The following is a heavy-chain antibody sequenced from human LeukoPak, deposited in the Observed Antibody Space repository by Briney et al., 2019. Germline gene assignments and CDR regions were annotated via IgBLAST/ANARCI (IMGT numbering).Heavy chain of an antibody. D-gene: IGHD1-26*01. J-gene: IGHJ4*02. CDR1: GGTFSSYT. CDR2: IIPILGIA. CDR3: ATRGILIVGATTPFDY. V-gene: IGHV1-69*02. Sequence: GASVKVSCKASGGTFSSYTISWVRQAPGQGLEWMGRIIPILGIANYAQKFQGRVTSTADKSTSTAYMELSSLRSEDTAVYYGATRGILIVGATTPFDYWGEGTLVTVSS.